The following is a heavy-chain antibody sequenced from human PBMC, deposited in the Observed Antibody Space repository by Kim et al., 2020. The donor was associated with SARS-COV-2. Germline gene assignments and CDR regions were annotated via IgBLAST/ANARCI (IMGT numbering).Heavy chain of an antibody. J-gene: IGHJ3*02. Sequence: GGSLRLSCAASGFTFSSYGMHWVRQAPGKGLEWVAVIWYDGSNKYYADSVKGRFTISRDNSKNTLYLQMNSLRAEDTAVYYCARDRFGSSWAFDIWGQGTMVTVSS. D-gene: IGHD6-6*01. CDR3: ARDRFGSSWAFDI. CDR2: IWYDGSNK. V-gene: IGHV3-33*01. CDR1: GFTFSSYG.